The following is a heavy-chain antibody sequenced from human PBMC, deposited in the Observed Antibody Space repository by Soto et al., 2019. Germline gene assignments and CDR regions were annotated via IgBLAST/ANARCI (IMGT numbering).Heavy chain of an antibody. CDR3: ANLYSYGPQCFDL. Sequence: GGSLRLSCKASGFNFRSYAMSWVRQAPGKGLEWVSIISSNGESTYHTDATYYADSVKGRFTISRDNSKNTLYLQMNSLRAEDTAVYYCANLYSYGPQCFDLWGRGTLVTVSS. V-gene: IGHV3-23*01. D-gene: IGHD5-18*01. CDR1: GFNFRSYA. CDR2: ISSNGESTYHTDAT. J-gene: IGHJ2*01.